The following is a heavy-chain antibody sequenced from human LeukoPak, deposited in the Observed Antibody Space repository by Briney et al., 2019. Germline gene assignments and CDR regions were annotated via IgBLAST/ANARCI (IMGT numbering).Heavy chain of an antibody. D-gene: IGHD6-19*01. V-gene: IGHV1-2*04. CDR1: GGTFSSYA. Sequence: ASVKVSCKASGGTFSSYAISWVRQAPGQGLEWMGWINPNSGGTNYAQKFQGWVTMTRDTSISTAYMELSRLRSDDTAVYYCARAWYSSGWGYFDYWGQGTLVTVSS. CDR3: ARAWYSSGWGYFDY. CDR2: INPNSGGT. J-gene: IGHJ4*02.